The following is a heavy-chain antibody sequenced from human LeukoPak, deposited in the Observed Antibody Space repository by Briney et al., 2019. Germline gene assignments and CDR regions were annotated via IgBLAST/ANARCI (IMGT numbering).Heavy chain of an antibody. CDR1: GGSISSSSYY. V-gene: IGHV4-39*01. CDR3: AYHLLLAYCGGDCYGPRTEDWFDP. J-gene: IGHJ5*02. CDR2: IYYSGST. Sequence: SETLSLTCTVSGGSISSSSYYWGWIRQPPGKGLEWLGSIYYSGSTYYNPSLKSRVTISVDTSKNQFSLKLSSVTAADTAVYYCAYHLLLAYCGGDCYGPRTEDWFDPWGQGTLVTVSS. D-gene: IGHD2-21*02.